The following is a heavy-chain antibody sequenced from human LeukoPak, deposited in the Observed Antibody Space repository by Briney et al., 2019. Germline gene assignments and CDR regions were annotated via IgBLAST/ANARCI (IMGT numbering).Heavy chain of an antibody. CDR2: IKQDGSEQ. V-gene: IGHV3-7*01. CDR1: GFSFSTYW. Sequence: GGSLRLSCAASGFSFSTYWMSCVRLAPGKGLEWVANIKQDGSEQYYVDSATGRFTSSRDNAKNSLYLQINGLRDEDTAVYYCASDLASNRPNFWGQGTLVTVSS. CDR3: ASDLASNRPNF. D-gene: IGHD1-14*01. J-gene: IGHJ4*02.